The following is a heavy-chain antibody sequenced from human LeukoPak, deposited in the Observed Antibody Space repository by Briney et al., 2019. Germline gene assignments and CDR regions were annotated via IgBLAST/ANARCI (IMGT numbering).Heavy chain of an antibody. CDR1: GDSFSSVTDY. D-gene: IGHD6-19*01. J-gene: IGHJ4*02. Sequence: SETLSLTCTVSGDSFSSVTDYWAWIRQPPGKGLEWIASGDYSGGTYYNPSLESRVAISADMSKNQFSLKLTSVTGADTAVYYCAGERGEEFSSGWYKRNYFDNWGQGIRVTVSS. CDR2: GDYSGGT. V-gene: IGHV4-39*07. CDR3: AGERGEEFSSGWYKRNYFDN.